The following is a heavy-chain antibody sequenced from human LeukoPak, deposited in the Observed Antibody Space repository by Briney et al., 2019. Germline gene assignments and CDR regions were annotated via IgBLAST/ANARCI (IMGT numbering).Heavy chain of an antibody. CDR1: GYTFTSYG. CDR3: ARDSGGYSYGYGPRYFDY. J-gene: IGHJ4*02. CDR2: ISAYNGNT. V-gene: IGHV1-18*01. D-gene: IGHD5-18*01. Sequence: ASVKVSCKASGYTFTSYGISWVRQAPGQGLEWMGWISAYNGNTNYAQKLQGRVTMTTDTSTSTAYMELRSLRAEDTAVYYCARDSGGYSYGYGPRYFDYWGQGTLVTVSS.